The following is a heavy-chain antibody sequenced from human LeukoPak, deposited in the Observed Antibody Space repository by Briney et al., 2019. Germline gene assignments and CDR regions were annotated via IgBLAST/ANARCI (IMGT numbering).Heavy chain of an antibody. CDR1: GFTFSDYY. J-gene: IGHJ6*02. V-gene: IGHV3-11*01. Sequence: GGSLRLSCAASGFTFSDYYMSWIRQAPGKGLEWVSYISSSGSTIYYADSVKGRFTISRDNAKNSLYLQMNSLRAEDTAVYYCARDRSSGWSYGMDVWGQGTTVTVSS. CDR2: ISSSGSTI. CDR3: ARDRSSGWSYGMDV. D-gene: IGHD6-19*01.